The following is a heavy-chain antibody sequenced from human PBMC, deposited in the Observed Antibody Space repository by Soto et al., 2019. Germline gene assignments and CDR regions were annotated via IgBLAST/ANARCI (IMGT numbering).Heavy chain of an antibody. CDR3: ARGGRIQLWFDP. CDR2: IIPLFGTA. V-gene: IGHV1-69*01. J-gene: IGHJ5*02. CDR1: GGTFSSYA. Sequence: QVQLVQSGAEVKKPGSSVKVSCKASGGTFSSYAISWERQAPGQGLEWMGGIIPLFGTANYAQKFQGRVTITADESTSTAYMELSSLRSEDTAVYYGARGGRIQLWFDPWGQGTLVTVSS. D-gene: IGHD5-18*01.